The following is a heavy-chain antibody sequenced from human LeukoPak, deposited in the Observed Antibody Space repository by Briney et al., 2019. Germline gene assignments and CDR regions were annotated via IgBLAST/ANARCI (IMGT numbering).Heavy chain of an antibody. Sequence: SETLSLTCAVYGGSFSGYYWGWIRQPPRKGLEWIASIYYSGSTYYNPSLKSRVTISVDTSKNQFSLKLSSVTAADTAVYYCARHKYISGWPPEGAFDIWGQGTMVTVSS. J-gene: IGHJ3*02. CDR1: GGSFSGYY. CDR3: ARHKYISGWPPEGAFDI. D-gene: IGHD6-19*01. V-gene: IGHV4-39*01. CDR2: IYYSGST.